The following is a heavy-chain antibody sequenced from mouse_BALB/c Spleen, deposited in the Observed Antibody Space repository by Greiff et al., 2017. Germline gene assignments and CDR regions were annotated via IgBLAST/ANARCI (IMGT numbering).Heavy chain of an antibody. CDR3: ARDYDYDYFDY. D-gene: IGHD2-4*01. Sequence: EVQGVESGGGLVQPGGSRKLSCAASGFTFSSFGMHWVRQAPEKGLEWVAYISSGSSTIYYADTVKGRFTISRDNPKNTLFLQMTSLRSEDTAMYYCARDYDYDYFDYWGQGTTLTVSS. CDR2: ISSGSSTI. CDR1: GFTFSSFG. J-gene: IGHJ2*01. V-gene: IGHV5-17*02.